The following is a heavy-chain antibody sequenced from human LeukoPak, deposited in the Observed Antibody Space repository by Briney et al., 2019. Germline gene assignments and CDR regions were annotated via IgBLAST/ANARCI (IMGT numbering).Heavy chain of an antibody. CDR3: ARRYGGWGAFDI. CDR2: ISGDGRST. J-gene: IGHJ3*02. D-gene: IGHD4-23*01. V-gene: IGHV3-23*01. CDR1: EFTYSAYA. Sequence: GGSLRLSCAASEFTYSAYAMSWVRHTPGKGPECVSTISGDGRSTFYADSVKGRFTISRDDSKTTLFLQMNSLRAEDTAIYYCARRYGGWGAFDIWGQGTVVTVSS.